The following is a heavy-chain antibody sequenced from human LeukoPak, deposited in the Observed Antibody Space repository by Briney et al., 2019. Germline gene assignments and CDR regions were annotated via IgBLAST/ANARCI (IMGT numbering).Heavy chain of an antibody. CDR1: GYTFTNYY. D-gene: IGHD3-10*01. CDR2: INPSGGST. J-gene: IGHJ3*02. V-gene: IGHV1-46*01. CDR3: ARDTTYYYDSGSYLAFDI. Sequence: GASVKVSCKASGYTFTNYYMHWVRQAPGQGLEWMGTINPSGGSTDYAQKFQGRVTMTRNTSISTAYMELSSLRSEDTAVYYCARDTTYYYDSGSYLAFDIWGQGTMVTVSS.